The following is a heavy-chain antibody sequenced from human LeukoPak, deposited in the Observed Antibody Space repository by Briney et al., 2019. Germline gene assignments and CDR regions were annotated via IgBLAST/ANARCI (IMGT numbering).Heavy chain of an antibody. Sequence: SETLSLTCTVSGYSISSGYYWGWIRQPPGKGLEWIGSIYHSGSTYYNPSLKSRVTISVDTSKNQFSLKLSSVTAADTAVYYCARDAHPNYYDSSGFDYWGQGTLVTVSS. CDR1: GYSISSGYY. J-gene: IGHJ4*02. D-gene: IGHD3-22*01. CDR2: IYHSGST. V-gene: IGHV4-38-2*02. CDR3: ARDAHPNYYDSSGFDY.